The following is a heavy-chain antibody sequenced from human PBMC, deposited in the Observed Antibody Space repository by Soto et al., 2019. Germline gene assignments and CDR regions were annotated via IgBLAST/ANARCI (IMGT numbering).Heavy chain of an antibody. CDR2: ISFDGTAK. J-gene: IGHJ5*02. Sequence: GGSLRLSCVASGFTFNRYGMHWVRQAPGKGLEWVAEISFDGTAKYYAESVKGRFTVSRDNGNNTLHLEMNSLGAKDTAVYFSATGRSTRFDPWGQGTLVTVSS. V-gene: IGHV3-30*03. CDR1: GFTFNRYG. CDR3: ATGRSTRFDP. D-gene: IGHD1-1*01.